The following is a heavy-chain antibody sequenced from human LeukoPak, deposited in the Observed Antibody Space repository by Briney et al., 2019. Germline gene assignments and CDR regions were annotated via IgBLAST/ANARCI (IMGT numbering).Heavy chain of an antibody. CDR2: IGATGDT. V-gene: IGHV3-13*01. D-gene: IGHD3-22*01. Sequence: GGSLRLSCATSGFTFSSYDMHWIRQAPGKGLEWVSSIGATGDTYYADSVKGRFTISRDNAKNTLYLQMNSLRAEDTAVYYCARERPDYYDSSGYYGMDVWGQGTTVTVSS. CDR3: ARERPDYYDSSGYYGMDV. J-gene: IGHJ6*02. CDR1: GFTFSSYD.